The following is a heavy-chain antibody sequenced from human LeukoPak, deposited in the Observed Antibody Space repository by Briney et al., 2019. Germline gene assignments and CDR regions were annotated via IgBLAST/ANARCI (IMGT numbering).Heavy chain of an antibody. CDR1: GGSISSYY. V-gene: IGHV4-59*01. CDR3: ARDAESDDHADFHI. J-gene: IGHJ3*02. Sequence: SETLSLTCTVSGGSISSYYWSWIRQPPGKGLEWIGYIYYSGSTTYNPSLQSRVTISIDTPKNQISLRLSSVTAADTAVYYCARDAESDDHADFHIWGQGTMVTVSS. CDR2: IYYSGST. D-gene: IGHD1-14*01.